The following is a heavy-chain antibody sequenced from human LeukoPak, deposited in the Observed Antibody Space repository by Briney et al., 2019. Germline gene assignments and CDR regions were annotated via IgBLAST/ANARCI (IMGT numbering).Heavy chain of an antibody. V-gene: IGHV4-39*02. CDR1: GGSITSSLYY. CDR2: IYYSGST. D-gene: IGHD3-22*01. CDR3: AREDYDTSYSDY. Sequence: SETLSLTCTVSGGSITSSLYYWGWIRQPPGKGLEWIGIIYYSGSTYYNPSLKSRVAISVDTSKNQFSLKLNSVTAADTAVYYCAREDYDTSYSDYWGQGTLVSASS. J-gene: IGHJ4*02.